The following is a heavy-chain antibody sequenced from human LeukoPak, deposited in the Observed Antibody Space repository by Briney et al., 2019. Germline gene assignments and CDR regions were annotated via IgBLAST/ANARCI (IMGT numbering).Heavy chain of an antibody. J-gene: IGHJ4*02. CDR2: IYCRGTV. CDR3: ARLGMAASYFYDSSGDKFDY. D-gene: IGHD3-22*01. V-gene: IGHV4-31*03. CDR1: GGSMSSGGYY. Sequence: SQTLSLTCSVSGGSMSSGGYYWSWIPQHPGKGLEWMEHIYCRGTVYYNPSLRSRGSISVDTSKNQFSLRLSSVTVADTAVYYCARLGMAASYFYDSSGDKFDYWGQGTLVTVSS.